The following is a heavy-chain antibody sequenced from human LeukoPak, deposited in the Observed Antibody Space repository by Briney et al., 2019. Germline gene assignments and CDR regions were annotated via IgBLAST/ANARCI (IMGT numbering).Heavy chain of an antibody. CDR2: IYHSGST. V-gene: IGHV4-38-2*02. CDR1: GYSISSGFY. CDR3: ARDRAIVVVIARGIDY. Sequence: KPSETLSLTCTVSGYSISSGFYWGWIRQPPGKGLEGIGSIYHSGSTYYNPSLKSRVTISVDTSKSHFSLKLSSVTAADTAVYYCARDRAIVVVIARGIDYWGQGTLVTVSS. D-gene: IGHD2-21*01. J-gene: IGHJ4*02.